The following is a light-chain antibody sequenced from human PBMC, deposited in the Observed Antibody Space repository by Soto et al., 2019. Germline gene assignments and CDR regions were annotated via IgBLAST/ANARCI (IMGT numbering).Light chain of an antibody. CDR1: QSVSSW. Sequence: DIQMTQSPPTLSASVGDRVTITCRASQSVSSWLAWYQQKPGKAPKLLIYKASTLETGVPSRFSGSGSGTEFNLTISSLQPDDFATYYCQHYDTYRATFGLGTKVDIK. CDR3: QHYDTYRAT. J-gene: IGKJ1*01. CDR2: KAS. V-gene: IGKV1-5*03.